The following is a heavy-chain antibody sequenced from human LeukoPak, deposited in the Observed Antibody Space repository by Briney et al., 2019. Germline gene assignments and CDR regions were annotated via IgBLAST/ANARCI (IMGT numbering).Heavy chain of an antibody. V-gene: IGHV3-21*01. CDR2: ISSSSSYI. D-gene: IGHD2-21*02. J-gene: IGHJ4*02. CDR3: ARTVVVTAAPFDC. Sequence: PGGSLRLSCAASGFTFSSYSMNWVRQAPGKGLEWVSSISSSSSYIYYADSVKGRFTISRDNAKNSLYLQMNSLRAEDTAVYYCARTVVVTAAPFDCWGQGTLVTVSS. CDR1: GFTFSSYS.